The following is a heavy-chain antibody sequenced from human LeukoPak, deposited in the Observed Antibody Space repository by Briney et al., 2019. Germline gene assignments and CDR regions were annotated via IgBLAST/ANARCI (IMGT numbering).Heavy chain of an antibody. CDR3: ASTKVWLAFDY. Sequence: NPSETLSLTCTVSGGSINNYYWSWIRQSPGKGLEWLGCFYNSGNTNYNPSLKSRVTISVDTSRNQFSLRLNSVTAADTAVYYCASTKVWLAFDYWGQGTLVTVSP. V-gene: IGHV4-59*01. J-gene: IGHJ4*02. CDR2: FYNSGNT. CDR1: GGSINNYY. D-gene: IGHD6-19*01.